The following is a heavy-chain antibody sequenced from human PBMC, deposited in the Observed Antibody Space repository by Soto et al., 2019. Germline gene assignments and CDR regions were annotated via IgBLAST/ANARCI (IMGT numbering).Heavy chain of an antibody. CDR1: GFTFSIYN. Sequence: EVQLLESGGGLVQPGGSLRLSCVASGFTFSIYNMNWVRQAPGKGLEWVSVITGRGDYTNYADSVKGRCTISRDKSKNTRYLQMYRLRAEDTAVYFCARRITPTFDYWGQGTRVTGSS. CDR2: ITGRGDYT. CDR3: ARRITPTFDY. V-gene: IGHV3-23*01. D-gene: IGHD1-20*01. J-gene: IGHJ4*02.